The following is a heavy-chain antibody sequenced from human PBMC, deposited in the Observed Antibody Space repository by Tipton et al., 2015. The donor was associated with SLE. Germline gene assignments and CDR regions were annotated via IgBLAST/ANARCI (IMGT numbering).Heavy chain of an antibody. V-gene: IGHV4-39*01. CDR3: ARQILVHYFDH. CDR2: IYRNGNT. Sequence: TLSLTCNVSGGSININSYFWAWTRQPPGKGLEWIGSIYRNGNTYYNSSLKSRVTISVDKSKNQFSLNVRSVAAADTAVYYCARQILVHYFDHWGQGSLVTVSS. CDR1: GGSININSYF. J-gene: IGHJ4*02. D-gene: IGHD6-13*01.